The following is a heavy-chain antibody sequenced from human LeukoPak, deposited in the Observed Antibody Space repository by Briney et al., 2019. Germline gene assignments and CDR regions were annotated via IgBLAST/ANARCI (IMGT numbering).Heavy chain of an antibody. V-gene: IGHV3-30*02. CDR3: AKDSGSLIPVDY. CDR1: GFTFSSYG. Sequence: GGSLRLSCAASGFTFSSYGMHWVRQAPGKGLEWVAFIWYDGSNKYYADSVKGRFTISRVNSKNTLYLQMNSLRAEDTAVYYCAKDSGSLIPVDYWGQGTLVTVSS. CDR2: IWYDGSNK. J-gene: IGHJ4*02. D-gene: IGHD1-26*01.